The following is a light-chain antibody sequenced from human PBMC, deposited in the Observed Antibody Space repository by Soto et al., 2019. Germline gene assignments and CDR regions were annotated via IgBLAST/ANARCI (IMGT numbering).Light chain of an antibody. CDR2: DVG. J-gene: IGLJ1*01. Sequence: QSVLTQPASVSGSPGQSITISCTGTNSDVGAYSYVSWYQQYPGKAPKLLIYDVGARPSGISDRFSGSKSGNTASPTISGLQAEDEADYYCSSYTSSSTLGVFGTGTKVTVL. CDR3: SSYTSSSTLGV. V-gene: IGLV2-14*03. CDR1: NSDVGAYSY.